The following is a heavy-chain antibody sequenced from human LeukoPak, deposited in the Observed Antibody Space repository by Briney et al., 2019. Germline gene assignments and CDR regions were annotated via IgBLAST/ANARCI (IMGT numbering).Heavy chain of an antibody. D-gene: IGHD3-22*01. CDR1: GGSISSYY. CDR3: ARYDSRGQGMFDY. CDR2: NYYSGST. V-gene: IGHV4-59*01. J-gene: IGHJ4*02. Sequence: PSETLSLTRTVSGGSISSYYWSWIRQPPGKGLEWIGYNYYSGSTNYNPSLKSRVTISVDSSKNQFSLKLSSVTAADTAVYYCARYDSRGQGMFDYWGQGTLVTVSS.